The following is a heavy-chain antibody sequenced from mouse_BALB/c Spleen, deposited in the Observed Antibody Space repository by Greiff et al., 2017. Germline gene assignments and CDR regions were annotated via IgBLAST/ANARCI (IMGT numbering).Heavy chain of an antibody. Sequence: VQLQQSGSELVKPGASVKVSCKASGYAFTSYNMYWVKQSHGKSLEWIGYIVPYNGGTSYNQKFKGKATLAVDKSSSTAYIHLNSVTSEDSAVYYCTSYAVVTDYWGQGTTHTVSS. V-gene: IGHV1S135*01. CDR2: IVPYNGGT. CDR1: GYAFTSYN. J-gene: IGHJ2*01. CDR3: TSYAVVTDY. D-gene: IGHD1-1*01.